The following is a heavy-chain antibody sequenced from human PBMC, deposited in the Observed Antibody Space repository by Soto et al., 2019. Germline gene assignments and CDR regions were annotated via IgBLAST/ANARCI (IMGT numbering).Heavy chain of an antibody. CDR3: ARDTDSGYGYYYYGMDV. Sequence: EVQLVESGGGLVQPGGSLRLSCAASGFTFSSYWMSWVRQAPGKGLDWVANIKQDGSEKYYVDSVKGRFTISRDNAKNSLYLQMNSLRAEDTAVYYCARDTDSGYGYYYYGMDVWGQGTTVTVSS. D-gene: IGHD5-12*01. V-gene: IGHV3-7*03. CDR1: GFTFSSYW. J-gene: IGHJ6*02. CDR2: IKQDGSEK.